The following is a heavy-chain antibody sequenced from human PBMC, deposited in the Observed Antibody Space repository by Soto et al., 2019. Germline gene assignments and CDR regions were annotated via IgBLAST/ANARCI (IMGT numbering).Heavy chain of an antibody. J-gene: IGHJ3*02. CDR1: GFTFSTYE. Sequence: PGGSLRLSCAASGFTFSTYEMNWVRQAPGKGLEWLSYISSGGTTIYYADSVRGRFTISRDNTKNSLLLQMNSLRAEDTAVYSCATISTGSAFDIWGQGTMVTVSS. D-gene: IGHD6-6*01. CDR2: ISSGGTTI. CDR3: ATISTGSAFDI. V-gene: IGHV3-48*03.